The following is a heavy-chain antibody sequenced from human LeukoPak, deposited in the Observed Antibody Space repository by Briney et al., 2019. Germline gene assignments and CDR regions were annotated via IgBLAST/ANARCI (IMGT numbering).Heavy chain of an antibody. CDR2: MNPNSGNT. Sequence: ASVKVPCKASGYTFTSYDINWVRQATGQGLEWMGWMNPNSGNTGYAQKLQGRVTMTTDTATSTAYMELSSLRADDTAVYYCARDRWGVNYYQYMDVWGKGTTVTVSS. V-gene: IGHV1-8*02. CDR1: GYTFTSYD. CDR3: ARDRWGVNYYQYMDV. D-gene: IGHD3-10*01. J-gene: IGHJ6*03.